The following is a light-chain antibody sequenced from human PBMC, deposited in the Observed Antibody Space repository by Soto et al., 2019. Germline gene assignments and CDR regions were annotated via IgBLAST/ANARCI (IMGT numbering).Light chain of an antibody. Sequence: DIPMTQYPSSLSASVGDRVTITCRASQTISRYLNWYQQKPGKAPKLLIFAASSLQSGVPSRFSGSGSGTEFTLAISSLQPEDFATYYCQQSYNTLAFGPGTKVDIK. V-gene: IGKV1-39*01. CDR1: QTISRY. J-gene: IGKJ3*01. CDR2: AAS. CDR3: QQSYNTLA.